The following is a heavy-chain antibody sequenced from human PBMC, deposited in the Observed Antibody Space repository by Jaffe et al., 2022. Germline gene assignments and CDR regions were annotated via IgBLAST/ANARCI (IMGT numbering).Heavy chain of an antibody. CDR1: GVTFSSNW. V-gene: IGHV3-74*01. Sequence: EVQLVESGGGLVQPGGSLRLSCAASGVTFSSNWMHWVRQAPGKGLVWVSRTNSDGSSTTYADSVRGRFTISRDNAKNTLYLQMNSLRVEDTAVYYCAGGYGRNSAFDVWGHGTMVTVSS. CDR3: AGGYGRNSAFDV. D-gene: IGHD6-19*01. CDR2: TNSDGSST. J-gene: IGHJ3*01.